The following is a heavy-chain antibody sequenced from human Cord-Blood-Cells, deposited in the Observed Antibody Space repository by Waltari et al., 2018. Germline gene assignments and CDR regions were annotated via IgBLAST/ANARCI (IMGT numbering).Heavy chain of an antibody. CDR2: INPNSGGT. CDR1: GNTFTGYY. V-gene: IGHV1-2*02. CDR3: ARDRGTIFGVVINY. J-gene: IGHJ4*02. Sequence: QVQLVQSGAEVKQSGASVKVSCKASGNTFTGYYMHWVRQAPGQGLEWMGWINPNSGGTNYAQKFQGRVTMTRDTSISTAYMELSRLRSDDTAVYYCARDRGTIFGVVINYWGQGTLVTVSS. D-gene: IGHD3-3*01.